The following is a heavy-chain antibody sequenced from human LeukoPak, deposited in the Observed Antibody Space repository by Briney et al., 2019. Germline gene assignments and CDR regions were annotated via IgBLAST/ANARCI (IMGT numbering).Heavy chain of an antibody. Sequence: ASVKVSCKASGYTFTGYYMHWVRQATGQGLEWMGWMNPNSGNTGYAQKFQGRVTMTRNTSISTAYMELSSLRSEDTAVYYCAREGRLVAAAGYYYYGMDVWGQGTTVTVSS. CDR3: AREGRLVAAAGYYYYGMDV. CDR2: MNPNSGNT. CDR1: GYTFTGYY. D-gene: IGHD6-13*01. V-gene: IGHV1-8*02. J-gene: IGHJ6*02.